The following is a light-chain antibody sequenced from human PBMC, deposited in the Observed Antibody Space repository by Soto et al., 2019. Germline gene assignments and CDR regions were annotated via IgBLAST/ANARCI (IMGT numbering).Light chain of an antibody. CDR3: SSYAGSTYV. J-gene: IGLJ1*01. V-gene: IGLV2-8*01. Sequence: QSALTQPPSASGSPGQSVTISCTGTSSDVGGYNYVSWYQQHPGKAPKLMIYEVSKRPSGVPDRFSACKSGNTASLTVSGLQAEDEAVYYCSSYAGSTYVFGTGTKLTVL. CDR2: EVS. CDR1: SSDVGGYNY.